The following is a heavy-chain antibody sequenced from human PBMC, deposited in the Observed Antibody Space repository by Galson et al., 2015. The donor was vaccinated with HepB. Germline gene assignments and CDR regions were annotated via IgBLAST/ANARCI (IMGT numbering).Heavy chain of an antibody. V-gene: IGHV3-33*06. CDR2: LWYDGGNK. CDR3: AKDLNDFGVVRVFDY. J-gene: IGHJ4*02. CDR1: GFTFSSYG. Sequence: LRLSCVASGFTFSSYGMHWVRQAPARGLEGGAVLWYDGGNKYYADSVKGRFTISRDNSKNTLYLQMNSLRAEDTAVYYCAKDLNDFGVVRVFDYWGQGTLVTVSS. D-gene: IGHD3-3*01.